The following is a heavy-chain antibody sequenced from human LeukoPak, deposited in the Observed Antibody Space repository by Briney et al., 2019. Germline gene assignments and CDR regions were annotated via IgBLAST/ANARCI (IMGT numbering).Heavy chain of an antibody. CDR3: ARDLKPKAPRQGGYFDY. CDR1: GFTFSSYA. D-gene: IGHD6-6*01. J-gene: IGHJ4*02. V-gene: IGHV3-21*01. Sequence: GGSLRLSCAASGFTFSSYAMSWVRQAPGKGLEWVSSISSSSSYIYYADSVKGRFTISRDNAKNSLYLQMNSLRAEDTAVYYCARDLKPKAPRQGGYFDYWGQGTLVTVSS. CDR2: ISSSSSYI.